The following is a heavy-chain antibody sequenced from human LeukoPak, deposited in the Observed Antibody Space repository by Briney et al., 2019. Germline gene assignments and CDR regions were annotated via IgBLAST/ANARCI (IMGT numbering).Heavy chain of an antibody. J-gene: IGHJ5*02. CDR1: GGSISSYY. Sequence: PSETLSLTCTVSGGSISSYYWNWIRQPPGKGLEWIGYIFYSGTTKYNPSLKSRVSMTVDTSENQFSLRLSSLTAADTAVYYCARGVLTFGGDNRFDPWGQGTLVTVSS. V-gene: IGHV4-59*01. CDR3: ARGVLTFGGDNRFDP. CDR2: IFYSGTT. D-gene: IGHD3-16*01.